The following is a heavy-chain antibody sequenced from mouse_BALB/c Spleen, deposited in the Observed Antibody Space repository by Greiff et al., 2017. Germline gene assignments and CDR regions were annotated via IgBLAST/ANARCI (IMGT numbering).Heavy chain of an antibody. CDR1: GFTFSSYT. J-gene: IGHJ4*01. V-gene: IGHV5-12-2*01. CDR3: ARDERRWYAMDY. Sequence: EVQRVESGGGLVQPGGSLKLSCAASGFTFSSYTMSWVRQTPEKRLEWVAYISNGGGSTYYPDTVKGRFTISRDNAKNTLYLQMSSLKSEDTAMYYCARDERRWYAMDYWGQGTSVTVSS. CDR2: ISNGGGST. D-gene: IGHD2-3*01.